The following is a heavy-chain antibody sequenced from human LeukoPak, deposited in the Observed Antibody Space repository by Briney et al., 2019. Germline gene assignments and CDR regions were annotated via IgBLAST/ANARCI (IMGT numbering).Heavy chain of an antibody. CDR1: GGSFSGYY. CDR3: ASPNSSSSRTRQFDC. Sequence: SETLSLTCAVYGGSFSGYYWSWIRRPPGKGLEWIGEINHSGSTNYNPSLKSRVTISVDTSKNQFSLKLSSVTAADTAVYYCASPNSSSSRTRQFDCWGQGTLVTVSS. D-gene: IGHD6-6*01. V-gene: IGHV4-34*01. J-gene: IGHJ4*02. CDR2: INHSGST.